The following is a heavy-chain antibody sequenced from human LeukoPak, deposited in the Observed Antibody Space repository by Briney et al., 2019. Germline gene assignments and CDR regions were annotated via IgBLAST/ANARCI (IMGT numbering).Heavy chain of an antibody. J-gene: IGHJ4*02. CDR3: ARVKDYGSGSYYWTYYFDY. V-gene: IGHV4-30-4*08. CDR1: GGSISSGDYY. CDR2: IYYSGST. D-gene: IGHD3-10*01. Sequence: SQTLSLTCTVSGGSISSGDYYWSRIRQPPGKGLEWIGYIYYSGSTYYNPSLKSRVTISVDTSKNQFSLKLSSVTAADTAVYYCARVKDYGSGSYYWTYYFDYWGQGTLVTVSS.